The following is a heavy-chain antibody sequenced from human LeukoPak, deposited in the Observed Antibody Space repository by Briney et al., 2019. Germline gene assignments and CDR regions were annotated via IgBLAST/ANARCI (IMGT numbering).Heavy chain of an antibody. D-gene: IGHD1-26*01. J-gene: IGHJ4*02. Sequence: SETLSLTCAVYDESFSGHLSGSYWSWIRQPPGKGLEWIGYIYYSGSTNYNPSLKSRVTISVDTSKNQFSLKLSSVTAADTAVYYCARQLSIVGAPIYWGQGTLVTVSS. CDR3: ARQLSIVGAPIY. CDR2: IYYSGST. CDR1: DESFSGHLSGSY. V-gene: IGHV4-59*08.